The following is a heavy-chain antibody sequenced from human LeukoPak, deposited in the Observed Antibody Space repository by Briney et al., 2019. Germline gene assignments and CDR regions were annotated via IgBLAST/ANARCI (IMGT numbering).Heavy chain of an antibody. CDR1: GGTFSSYA. Sequence: ASVKVSCKASGGTFSSYAISWVRQAPGQGLEWMGRIIPILGIANYAQKFQGRVTITADKSTSTAYMELSSLRSEDTAVYYCASTSHSDITMIGVAFDIWGQGTMVTVSS. CDR3: ASTSHSDITMIGVAFDI. J-gene: IGHJ3*02. D-gene: IGHD3-22*01. CDR2: IIPILGIA. V-gene: IGHV1-69*04.